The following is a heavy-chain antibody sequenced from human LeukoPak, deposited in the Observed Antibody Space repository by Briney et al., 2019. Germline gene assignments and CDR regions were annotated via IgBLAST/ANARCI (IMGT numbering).Heavy chain of an antibody. CDR3: ARAVGIAAAQSRDFDY. CDR2: IYHSGST. V-gene: IGHV4-4*02. Sequence: PSETLSLTCAVSGGSISSSNWWSWVRQPPGKGLEWIGEIYHSGSTNYNPSLKSRVTISVDKSKNQFSLKLSSVTAADTAVYYCARAVGIAAAQSRDFDYWGQGTLVTVSS. D-gene: IGHD6-13*01. J-gene: IGHJ4*02. CDR1: GGSISSSNW.